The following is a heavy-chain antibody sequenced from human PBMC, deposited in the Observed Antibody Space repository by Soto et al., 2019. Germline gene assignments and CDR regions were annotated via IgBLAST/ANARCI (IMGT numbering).Heavy chain of an antibody. D-gene: IGHD1-1*01. CDR1: GYTFTSYG. V-gene: IGHV1-18*01. CDR2: IIAYNGNT. J-gene: IGHJ5*02. CDR3: ARLYNWNDGGGWFDP. Sequence: QVQLVQSGAEVKKPGASVKVSCKASGYTFTSYGISWVRQAPGQGLEWMGWIIAYNGNTNYAQKLQGRVSMTTDTSTSTDYMELRSLRSGCTAVYYCARLYNWNDGGGWFDPWGQVTLVTV.